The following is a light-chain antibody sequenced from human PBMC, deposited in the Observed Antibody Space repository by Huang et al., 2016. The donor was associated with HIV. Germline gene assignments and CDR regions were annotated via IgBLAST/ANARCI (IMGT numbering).Light chain of an antibody. CDR3: QQYYRLPQT. J-gene: IGKJ1*01. CDR1: QSVLYSSNSKKY. V-gene: IGKV4-1*01. CDR2: WAS. Sequence: DIVMTQSPDSLTVSLGERATIKCMSSQSVLYSSNSKKYLAWFQQKPGGAPRLLIYWASARESGVPDRFSGSGSGTDFTLTIDRLEAEDAAIYYCQQYYRLPQTFGQGTRVEIK.